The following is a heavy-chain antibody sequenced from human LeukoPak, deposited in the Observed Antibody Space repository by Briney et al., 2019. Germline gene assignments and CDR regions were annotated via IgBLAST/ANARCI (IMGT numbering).Heavy chain of an antibody. D-gene: IGHD2-2*01. CDR2: INWNGGRT. Sequence: GGSLRLSCAASGFTFDDYGISWVRQGPGKGLEWVSSINWNGGRTGYADSVKGRFTISRDNSKNTLYLQMNSLRAEDTALYYCAKDRISSTSPNWFDPWGQGTLVTVSS. V-gene: IGHV3-20*04. CDR3: AKDRISSTSPNWFDP. CDR1: GFTFDDYG. J-gene: IGHJ5*02.